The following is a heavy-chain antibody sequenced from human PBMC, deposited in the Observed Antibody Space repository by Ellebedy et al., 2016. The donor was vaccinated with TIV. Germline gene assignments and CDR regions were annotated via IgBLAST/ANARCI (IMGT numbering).Heavy chain of an antibody. D-gene: IGHD1-14*01. V-gene: IGHV1-69*06. Sequence: SVKVSXKASGGTFSSYAISWVRQAPGQGLEWMGGIIPIFGTANYAQKFQGRVTITADKSTSTAYMELSSLRSEDTAVYYCARVGNPFSGWSANRRSRNHYGMDVWGQGTTVTVSS. CDR3: ARVGNPFSGWSANRRSRNHYGMDV. CDR2: IIPIFGTA. CDR1: GGTFSSYA. J-gene: IGHJ6*02.